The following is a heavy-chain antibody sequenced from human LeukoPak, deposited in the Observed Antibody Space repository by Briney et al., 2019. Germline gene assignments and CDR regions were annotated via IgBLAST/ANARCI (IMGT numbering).Heavy chain of an antibody. CDR3: ARENGDYDLYYYYMDV. CDR2: IYYSGST. V-gene: IGHV4-39*07. D-gene: IGHD4-17*01. J-gene: IGHJ6*03. Sequence: PSETLSLTCTVSGGSISSSSYYWGWIRQPPGKGLEWIGSIYYSGSTYYNPSLKRRVTISVDTSKNQFSLKLSSVTAADTAVYYCARENGDYDLYYYYMDVWGKGTTVTVSS. CDR1: GGSISSSSYY.